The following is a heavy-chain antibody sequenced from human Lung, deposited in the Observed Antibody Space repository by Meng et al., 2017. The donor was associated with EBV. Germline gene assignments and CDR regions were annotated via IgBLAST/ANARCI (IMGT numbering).Heavy chain of an antibody. D-gene: IGHD6-19*01. CDR3: ARGGSSGWY. J-gene: IGHJ4*02. Sequence: QVPLQESGPGLVKPSETLSLTCAVSGGSISSDYWSWIRRPPGMGLEWIGYFFYSGSPKYNPSLKSRVTISVDTSKNQLSLKLTSVTAADTAVYYCARGGSSGWYWGQGTLVTVSS. V-gene: IGHV4-59*01. CDR1: GGSISSDY. CDR2: FFYSGSP.